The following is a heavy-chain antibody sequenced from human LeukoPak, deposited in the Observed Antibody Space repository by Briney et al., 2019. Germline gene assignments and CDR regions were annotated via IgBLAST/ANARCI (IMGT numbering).Heavy chain of an antibody. D-gene: IGHD5-18*01. Sequence: GGSLRLSCAASGFTFSSYSMNWVRQAPGKGLEWVSSISSSSSYIYYADSVKGRFTISRDNAKNSLYLQMDSLRAEDTAVYYCARGLPAMVIGYWGQGTLVTVSS. CDR3: ARGLPAMVIGY. CDR2: ISSSSSYI. J-gene: IGHJ4*02. V-gene: IGHV3-21*01. CDR1: GFTFSSYS.